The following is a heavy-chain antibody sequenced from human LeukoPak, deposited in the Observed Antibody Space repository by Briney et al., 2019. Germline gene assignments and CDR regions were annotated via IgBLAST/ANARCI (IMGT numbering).Heavy chain of an antibody. CDR2: IRSSSSVI. V-gene: IGHV3-48*04. CDR3: ARDENEYQLLSVYYYYYYMDV. D-gene: IGHD2-2*01. Sequence: GGSLRLSCAASGFTLSFSSYNMNWVRQAPGKGLEWVSYIRSSSSVIYYADSVKGRFTISRDNAKNSLYLQMNSLRAEDTAVYYCARDENEYQLLSVYYYYYYMDVWGKGTTVTVSS. J-gene: IGHJ6*03. CDR1: GFTLSFSSYN.